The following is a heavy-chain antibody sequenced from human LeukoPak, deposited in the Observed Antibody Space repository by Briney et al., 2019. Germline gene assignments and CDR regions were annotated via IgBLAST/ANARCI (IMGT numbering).Heavy chain of an antibody. J-gene: IGHJ5*02. CDR1: GYTLTGYY. Sequence: GASVKVSCKASGYTLTGYYMHWVRQAPGQGLEWMGWMNPNSGGTKYAQKFQGRVTMTRDMSISTACMELSRLRSDDTAMYYCARDKLGLGELSLYDQWGQGTLVTVFS. D-gene: IGHD3-16*02. V-gene: IGHV1-2*02. CDR2: MNPNSGGT. CDR3: ARDKLGLGELSLYDQ.